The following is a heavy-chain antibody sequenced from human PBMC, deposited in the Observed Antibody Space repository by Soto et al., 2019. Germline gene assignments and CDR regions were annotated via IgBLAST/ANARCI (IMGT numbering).Heavy chain of an antibody. D-gene: IGHD1-26*01. V-gene: IGHV3-48*01. CDR2: ISSSSSTI. CDR1: GFTFSSYS. Sequence: EVQLVESGGGLVQPGGSLRLSCAASGFTFSSYSMNWVRQAPGKGLEWVSYISSSSSTIYYADSVKGRFTISRDNAKNTLYLQMNSLRAEDTAVYYCARGAATHDYWGQGTLVTVSS. J-gene: IGHJ4*02. CDR3: ARGAATHDY.